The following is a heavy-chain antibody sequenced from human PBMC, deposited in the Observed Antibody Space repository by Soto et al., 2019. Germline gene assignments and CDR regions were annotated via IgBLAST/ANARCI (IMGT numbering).Heavy chain of an antibody. CDR1: GGTFSSYT. CDR2: IIPILGIA. J-gene: IGHJ6*02. V-gene: IGHV1-69*08. CDR3: ARDRVASMTYYYYGMDV. Sequence: QVQLVQSGAEVKKPGSSVKVSCKASGGTFSSYTISWVRQAPGQGLEWMGRIIPILGIANYAQKFQGRVTITADKPTSTAYMELSSLRSEDTAVYYCARDRVASMTYYYYGMDVWGQGNTVTVSS. D-gene: IGHD2-15*01.